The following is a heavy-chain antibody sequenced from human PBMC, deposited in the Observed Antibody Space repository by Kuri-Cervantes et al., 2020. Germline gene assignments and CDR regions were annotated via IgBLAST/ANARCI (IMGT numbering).Heavy chain of an antibody. CDR3: AKANGDPGFGSYFDY. CDR2: ISYDGSNK. J-gene: IGHJ4*02. Sequence: GGSLRLSCAASGFTFSSYGMHWVRQAPGKGLEWVAVISYDGSNKYYADSVKGRFTISRDNSKNTLYLQMNSLRAEDTALYYCAKANGDPGFGSYFDYWGQGTLVTVSS. D-gene: IGHD4-17*01. CDR1: GFTFSSYG. V-gene: IGHV3-30*18.